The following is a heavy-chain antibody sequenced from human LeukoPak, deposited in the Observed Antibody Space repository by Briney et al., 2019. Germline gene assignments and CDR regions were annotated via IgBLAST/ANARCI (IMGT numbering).Heavy chain of an antibody. CDR1: GFTFSSYA. CDR3: AKGYNCSSTSCLYYYMDV. D-gene: IGHD2-2*01. Sequence: PGGSLRLSCAASGFTFSSYAMSWVRQAPGKGLEWVSAISGSGGSTYYADSVKGRCTISRDNSKNTLYLQMNSLRAEDTAVYYCAKGYNCSSTSCLYYYMDVWGKGTTVTVSS. V-gene: IGHV3-23*01. CDR2: ISGSGGST. J-gene: IGHJ6*03.